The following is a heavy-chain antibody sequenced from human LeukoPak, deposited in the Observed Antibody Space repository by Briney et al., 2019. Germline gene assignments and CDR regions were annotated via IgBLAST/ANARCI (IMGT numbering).Heavy chain of an antibody. Sequence: PSETLSLTCTVSGGSISSYYWSWIRQPPGKGLEWIGYIYYSGSTNYNPSLKSRVTISVDTSKNQFSLKLSSVTAADTAVYYCARTYGSGSYYTPIFDYWGQGTLVTVSS. CDR3: ARTYGSGSYYTPIFDY. V-gene: IGHV4-59*01. CDR2: IYYSGST. J-gene: IGHJ4*02. CDR1: GGSISSYY. D-gene: IGHD3-10*01.